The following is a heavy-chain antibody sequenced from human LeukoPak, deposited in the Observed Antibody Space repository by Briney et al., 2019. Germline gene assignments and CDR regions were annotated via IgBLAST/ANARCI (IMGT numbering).Heavy chain of an antibody. D-gene: IGHD5-24*01. V-gene: IGHV5-51*01. CDR3: VRGRHGYNYDF. J-gene: IGHJ4*02. CDR1: GYSFPNYW. Sequence: RGESLKISCKGSGYSFPNYWIGWVRQMPGKGLEWMGIIYPGDSHTRYSPSFQGQVTISVDKSISTAYLQWSSLRASDTAMFYCVRGRHGYNYDFWGQGTLVTVSS. CDR2: IYPGDSHT.